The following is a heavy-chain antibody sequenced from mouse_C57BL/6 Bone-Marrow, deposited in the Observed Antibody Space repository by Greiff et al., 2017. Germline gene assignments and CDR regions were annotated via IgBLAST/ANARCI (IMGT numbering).Heavy chain of an antibody. CDR3: VSVTTVVAGDYAMDY. Sequence: EVQRVESGGGLVQPKGSLKLSCAASGFSFNTYAMNWVRQAPGKGLEWVARIRSKSNNYATYYADSVKDRFTISRDDSESMLYLQMNNLKTEDTAMYYCVSVTTVVAGDYAMDYWGQGTSVTVSS. V-gene: IGHV10-1*01. J-gene: IGHJ4*01. CDR1: GFSFNTYA. CDR2: IRSKSNNYAT. D-gene: IGHD1-1*01.